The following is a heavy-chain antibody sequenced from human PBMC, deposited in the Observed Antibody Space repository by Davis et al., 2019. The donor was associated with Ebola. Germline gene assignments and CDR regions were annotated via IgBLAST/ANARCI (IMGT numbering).Heavy chain of an antibody. Sequence: PGGSLRLSCAASVFTFSSYWMTWVRQAPGKGLEWVANIKQDGSEKHYVDSVKGRFTVSRDNAKNSLYLQMNSLRAEDTAVYYCARSLGGSGGNFQHWGQGTLVTVSS. D-gene: IGHD7-27*01. CDR1: VFTFSSYW. CDR3: ARSLGGSGGNFQH. CDR2: IKQDGSEK. J-gene: IGHJ1*01. V-gene: IGHV3-7*01.